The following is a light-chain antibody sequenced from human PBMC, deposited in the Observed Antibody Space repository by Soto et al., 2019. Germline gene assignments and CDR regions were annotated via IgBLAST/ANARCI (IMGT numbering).Light chain of an antibody. Sequence: EIVMTQSPGTLSLSPGERATLSCRASQSVSSNFLAWYQQRPGQAPRLLMDGASSRAAGIPDRFSGSGSGTDFTLTISRLEPEDFAVYYCTHYGRSAIFTFGPGTTVDIK. CDR2: GAS. V-gene: IGKV3-20*01. J-gene: IGKJ3*01. CDR1: QSVSSNF. CDR3: THYGRSAIFT.